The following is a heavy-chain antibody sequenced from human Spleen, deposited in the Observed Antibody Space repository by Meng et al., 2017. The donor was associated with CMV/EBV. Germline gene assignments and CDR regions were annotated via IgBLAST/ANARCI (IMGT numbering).Heavy chain of an antibody. J-gene: IGHJ4*02. CDR3: ARDADGTGWHGAGDY. Sequence: GESLKISCAASGFTFGDYAMHWVRQAPGKGLEWVSLLTWDGGSTFYEDSVKGRFTISRDNSKNSLYLQMNSLRPEDTALYYCARDADGTGWHGAGDYWGQGTLVTVSS. D-gene: IGHD6-19*01. CDR2: LTWDGGST. CDR1: GFTFGDYA. V-gene: IGHV3-43D*03.